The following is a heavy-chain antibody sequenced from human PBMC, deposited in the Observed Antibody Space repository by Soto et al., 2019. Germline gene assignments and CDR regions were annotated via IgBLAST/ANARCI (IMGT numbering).Heavy chain of an antibody. CDR3: ARDQISYYDSSGYDDFDY. V-gene: IGHV3-21*01. J-gene: IGHJ4*02. CDR1: GFAFSSYS. Sequence: GGSLRLSCAASGFAFSSYSMNWVRQAPGKGLEWVSSISSSSSYIYYADSVKGRFTISRDNAKNSLYLQMNSLRAEDTAVYYWARDQISYYDSSGYDDFDYWGQGTLVTVSS. D-gene: IGHD3-22*01. CDR2: ISSSSSYI.